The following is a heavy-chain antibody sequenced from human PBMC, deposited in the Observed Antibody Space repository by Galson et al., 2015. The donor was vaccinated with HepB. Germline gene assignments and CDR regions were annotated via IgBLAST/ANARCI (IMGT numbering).Heavy chain of an antibody. CDR2: IWYDGSKK. D-gene: IGHD4-23*01. V-gene: IGHV3-33*06. J-gene: IGHJ4*02. CDR3: AKEAFRDYGGVTGFHF. Sequence: SLRLSCAASGFTFRGFGMHWVRQAPGKGLEWLAVIWYDGSKKYYTDSVKGRFTISKDTSKNTLYLQMDSLRVEDTAVYYCAKEAFRDYGGVTGFHFWGQGTLVTVSS. CDR1: GFTFRGFG.